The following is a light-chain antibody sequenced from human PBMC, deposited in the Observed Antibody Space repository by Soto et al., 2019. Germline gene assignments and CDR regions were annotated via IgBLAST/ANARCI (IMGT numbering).Light chain of an antibody. CDR3: SSFSSSSTSYV. CDR1: SSDIGDSNY. Sequence: QSVLTQPASVSGSPGQSITISCTGSSSDIGDSNYVSWYQQHPGKAPKLVIYVVSNRPSGVSNRFSGSKSANTASLTISGLQAEDEADYYCSSFSSSSTSYVFGTGTKVPVL. J-gene: IGLJ1*01. V-gene: IGLV2-14*03. CDR2: VVS.